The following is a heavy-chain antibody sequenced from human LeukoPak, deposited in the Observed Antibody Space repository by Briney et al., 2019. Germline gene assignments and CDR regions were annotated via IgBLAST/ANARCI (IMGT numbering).Heavy chain of an antibody. CDR2: INHSGST. V-gene: IGHV4-34*01. CDR1: GGSFSGYY. CDR3: ARGWMEIRAFDI. J-gene: IGHJ3*02. D-gene: IGHD2-2*03. Sequence: PSGTLSLTCAVYGGSFSGYYWSWIRQPPGKGLEWIGEINHSGSTNYNPSLKSRVTISVDTSKNQFSLKLSSVTAADTAVYYCARGWMEIRAFDIWGQGTMVTVSS.